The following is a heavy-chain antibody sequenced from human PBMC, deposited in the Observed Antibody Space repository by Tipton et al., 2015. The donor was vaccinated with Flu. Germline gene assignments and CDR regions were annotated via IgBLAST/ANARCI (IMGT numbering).Heavy chain of an antibody. D-gene: IGHD5-18*01. V-gene: IGHV4-4*07. CDR1: GGSMSSYY. CDR2: IYTSGSA. CDR3: ARGYSPFDN. J-gene: IGHJ4*02. Sequence: TLSLTCTVSGGSMSSYYWSWIRQPAGKGLEWIGRIYTSGSAIHNPSLKSRVTMSVDTSKNQFSLNLNSVTAADTAVYYCARGYSPFDNWGQGTLVTVSS.